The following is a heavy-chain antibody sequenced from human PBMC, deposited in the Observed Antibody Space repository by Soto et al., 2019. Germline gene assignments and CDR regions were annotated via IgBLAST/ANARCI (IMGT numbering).Heavy chain of an antibody. CDR1: GCTFSSYA. Sequence: SVKVSCKASGCTFSSYAISWVRQAPGQGLEWMGGIIPIFGTANYAQKFQGRVTITADESTSTAYMELSSLRSEDTAVYYCARVRSIARSPYYFDYWGQGTLVTVSS. CDR3: ARVRSIARSPYYFDY. CDR2: IIPIFGTA. V-gene: IGHV1-69*13. D-gene: IGHD6-13*01. J-gene: IGHJ4*02.